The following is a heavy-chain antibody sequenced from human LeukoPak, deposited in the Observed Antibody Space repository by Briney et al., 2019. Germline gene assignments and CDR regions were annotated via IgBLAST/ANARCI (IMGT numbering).Heavy chain of an antibody. V-gene: IGHV3-23*01. CDR1: GFTFSSYA. D-gene: IGHD3-10*01. CDR3: ATNRWFGEPDY. CDR2: ISGSGDST. J-gene: IGHJ4*02. Sequence: GGSLRLSCAASGFTFSSYAMSWVRQAPGKGLEWVSAISGSGDSTYYGDSVKGRFTISRDNSKNTLYLQMNSLRAEDTAVYYCATNRWFGEPDYWGQGTLVTVSS.